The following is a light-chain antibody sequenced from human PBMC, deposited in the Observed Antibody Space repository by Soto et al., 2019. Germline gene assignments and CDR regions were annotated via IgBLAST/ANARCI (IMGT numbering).Light chain of an antibody. J-gene: IGLJ2*01. Sequence: QSVLTQPPSASGTPGQRVTISCSGSSSNIGSNYVYWYQQLPGTAPKLLIYRSNQRPSGVPERFSGSQSGTSGSLAISGLRSEDEADYYCAAWDDSLSGHVVFGGGTKVTVL. V-gene: IGLV1-47*01. CDR2: RSN. CDR1: SSNIGSNY. CDR3: AAWDDSLSGHVV.